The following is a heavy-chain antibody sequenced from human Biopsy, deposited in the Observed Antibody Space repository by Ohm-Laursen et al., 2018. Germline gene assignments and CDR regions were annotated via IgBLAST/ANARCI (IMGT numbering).Heavy chain of an antibody. V-gene: IGHV1-2*02. J-gene: IGHJ4*02. CDR2: ISPKSGDT. Sequence: GASVKVSCKVSEYTLTELPMHWVRQAPGQGLEWMGWISPKSGDTNYAHKFQGNITMTRDTSMSTAYMEMSRLRCDDTAVYYCALQSVAQMKNFDYWGQGTLVTVSS. CDR3: ALQSVAQMKNFDY. CDR1: EYTLTELP. D-gene: IGHD6-19*01.